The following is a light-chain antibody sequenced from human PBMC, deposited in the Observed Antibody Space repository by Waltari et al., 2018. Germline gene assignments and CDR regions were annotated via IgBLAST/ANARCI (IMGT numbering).Light chain of an antibody. CDR2: WAS. V-gene: IGKV4-1*01. Sequence: DIVMTQCPDSRAVSLGERGSINCKSRESVLYSPNNKNYVAWYQQQPGQPPNLLIYWASTRESGVPDRFSGGGSGTDFTLTISSLQAEDVAVYYCQQYFSTPLTFGGGTKVEIK. J-gene: IGKJ4*01. CDR3: QQYFSTPLT. CDR1: ESVLYSPNNKNY.